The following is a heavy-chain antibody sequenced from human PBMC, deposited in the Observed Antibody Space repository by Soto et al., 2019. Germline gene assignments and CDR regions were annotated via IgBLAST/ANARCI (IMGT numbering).Heavy chain of an antibody. CDR1: GGSISSYF. CDR3: ARDLSGNPGY. D-gene: IGHD2-15*01. J-gene: IGHJ4*02. CDR2: IYYSGST. Sequence: EPLSLTCSVAGGSISSYFWSRIRQTPGKGLEWIGYIYYSGSTNYNPSLKSRVTISVDTSKNQFSLKLSSVTAADTAVYYCARDLSGNPGYWGQGTLVTVSS. V-gene: IGHV4-59*01.